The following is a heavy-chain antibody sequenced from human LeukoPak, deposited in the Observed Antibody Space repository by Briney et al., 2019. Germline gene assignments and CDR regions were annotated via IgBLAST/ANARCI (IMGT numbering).Heavy chain of an antibody. V-gene: IGHV4-34*01. CDR1: GGSFSDYY. J-gene: IGHJ6*02. CDR3: ARITIFPPVYYYYGMDV. D-gene: IGHD3-9*01. Sequence: SETLSLTCAVYGGSFSDYYWSWIRQPPGKGLEWIGEINHSGSTNYNPSLKSRVTISVDTSKNQFSLRLSSVTAADTAVYYCARITIFPPVYYYYGMDVWGQGTTVTVSS. CDR2: INHSGST.